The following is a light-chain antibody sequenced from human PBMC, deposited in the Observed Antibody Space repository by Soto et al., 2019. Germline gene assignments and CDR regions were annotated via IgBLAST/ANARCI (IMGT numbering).Light chain of an antibody. CDR3: SSYSSSSTLFV. CDR2: EVS. V-gene: IGLV2-14*02. Sequence: QSVLTQPASVSGSPGQSITISCTGTSSDVGSYNLVSWYQQHPGKAPKVLIYEVSNRPSGVSNRFSGSKSGNTASLTISGLQAEDEADYFCSSYSSSSTLFVFGTGTRSPS. CDR1: SSDVGSYNL. J-gene: IGLJ1*01.